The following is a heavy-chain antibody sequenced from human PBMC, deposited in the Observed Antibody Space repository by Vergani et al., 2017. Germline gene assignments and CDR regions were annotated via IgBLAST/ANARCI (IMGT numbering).Heavy chain of an antibody. V-gene: IGHV4-34*01. CDR2: INDNGYT. D-gene: IGHD4-17*01. Sequence: QVHLQQWGTGLLKPSETLSLTCEVQGESFSGHYWSWIRQPPGKGLEWIGEINDNGYTNYNPLFESRVIVSADTAKNQFCLKLSSVTAADTAVYYCARGRRIYDYGEQTRKYNWFDPWGQGTLVTVSS. J-gene: IGHJ5*02. CDR1: GESFSGHY. CDR3: ARGRRIYDYGEQTRKYNWFDP.